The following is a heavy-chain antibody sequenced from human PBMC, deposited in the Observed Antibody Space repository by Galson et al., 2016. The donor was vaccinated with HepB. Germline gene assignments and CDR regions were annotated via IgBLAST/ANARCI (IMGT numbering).Heavy chain of an antibody. J-gene: IGHJ4*02. D-gene: IGHD1-1*01. Sequence: SLRLSCAASGFTFSRYWMHWVRQVPGEGLVWVSRISSDGTNIVYADSVKGRFTISRDNAKNTLYLQMNSLRVEDTAVYYCGRDQTAAGPTTLDYWGQGTPVTVSS. CDR1: GFTFSRYW. CDR3: GRDQTAAGPTTLDY. V-gene: IGHV3-74*01. CDR2: ISSDGTNI.